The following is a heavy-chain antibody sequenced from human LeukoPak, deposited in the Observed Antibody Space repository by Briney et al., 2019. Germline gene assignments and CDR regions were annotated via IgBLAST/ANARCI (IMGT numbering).Heavy chain of an antibody. CDR1: GGSISSGGYY. J-gene: IGHJ5*02. Sequence: SETLSLTCTVSGGSISSGGYYWSWIRQHPGKGLEWIGYIYYSGGTYYNPSLKSRVTISVDTSKNQFSLKLSSVTAADTAVYYCARGYDFWSGPLNWFDPWGQGTLVTVSS. CDR3: ARGYDFWSGPLNWFDP. D-gene: IGHD3-3*01. V-gene: IGHV4-31*03. CDR2: IYYSGGT.